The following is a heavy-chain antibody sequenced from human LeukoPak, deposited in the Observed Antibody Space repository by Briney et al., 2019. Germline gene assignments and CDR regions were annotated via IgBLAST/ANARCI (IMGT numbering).Heavy chain of an antibody. D-gene: IGHD6-19*01. CDR2: IYYSGST. V-gene: IGHV4-59*08. CDR3: ARLQWLSTPFFDY. J-gene: IGHJ4*02. Sequence: PSETLSLTCTVSGGSISSYYWSWIRQPPGKGLEWIGYIYYSGSTNYNPSLKSRVTISVDTSSKHFSLKVDSVTAADTAVYFCARLQWLSTPFFDYWGQGTLVTVSS. CDR1: GGSISSYY.